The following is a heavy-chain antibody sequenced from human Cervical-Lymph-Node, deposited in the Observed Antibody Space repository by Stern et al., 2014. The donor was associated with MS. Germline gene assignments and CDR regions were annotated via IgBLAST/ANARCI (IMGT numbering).Heavy chain of an antibody. D-gene: IGHD6-13*01. Sequence: QVQLVQSGAEVTKPGSSVKVSCKASGGTFSKFPSSWVRQAPGQGLEWMGGIFPVLGTSSYAQEFRGRVTITAGGSTSTVYMELSSLRSDDTAVYYCALSSETSDRWYSLGYDLWGQGTLVTVSS. CDR1: GGTFSKFP. V-gene: IGHV1-69*01. J-gene: IGHJ5*02. CDR2: IFPVLGTS. CDR3: ALSSETSDRWYSLGYDL.